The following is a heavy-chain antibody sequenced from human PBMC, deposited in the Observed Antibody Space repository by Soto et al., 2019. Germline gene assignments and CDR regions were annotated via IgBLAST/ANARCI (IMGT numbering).Heavy chain of an antibody. CDR1: GFTFSDDY. CDR3: ANDPYYYASEN. V-gene: IGHV3-11*01. CDR2: ISGSGTTI. D-gene: IGHD3-10*01. J-gene: IGHJ4*02. Sequence: QVQLVESGGGLVKPGGSLRLSCAASGFTFSDDYMNWIRQPPGQGLQWVSYISGSGTTIYYADSVKGRFTVSRDNARHFMDLQMNSLRAEDTAFYYCANDPYYYASENWGQGTLVIVSS.